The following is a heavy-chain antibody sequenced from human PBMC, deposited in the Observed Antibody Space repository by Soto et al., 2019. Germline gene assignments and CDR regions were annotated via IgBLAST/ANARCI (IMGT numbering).Heavy chain of an antibody. D-gene: IGHD5-12*01. Sequence: PWGSLRLSCAASGCTFSSYSMNWVRQAPGKGLESVSYISSSSTIYYADSVKGRFTISSDNAKNSLYLKTNSLRDEDTAVYYCARAQRWLHSYPYYWGQGTLVTVSS. V-gene: IGHV3-48*02. J-gene: IGHJ4*02. CDR1: GCTFSSYS. CDR3: ARAQRWLHSYPYY. CDR2: ISSSSTI.